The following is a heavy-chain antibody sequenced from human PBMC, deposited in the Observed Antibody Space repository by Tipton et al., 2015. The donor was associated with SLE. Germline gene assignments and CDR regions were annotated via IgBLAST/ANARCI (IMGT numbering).Heavy chain of an antibody. CDR2: ISSSGSIK. CDR1: GSSFSSYE. J-gene: IGHJ1*01. CDR3: ARGGLVSGYRPAYFQH. D-gene: IGHD3-22*01. Sequence: SLRLSCAASGSSFSSYEMNWVRQAPGKGLEWVSYISSSGSIKYYADSVKDRFTISRDNTKNSMYLQMNSLRAEDTAVYYCARGGLVSGYRPAYFQHWGQGTLVTVSS. V-gene: IGHV3-48*03.